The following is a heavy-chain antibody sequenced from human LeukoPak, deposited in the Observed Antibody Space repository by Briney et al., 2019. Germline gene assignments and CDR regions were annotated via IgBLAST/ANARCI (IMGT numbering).Heavy chain of an antibody. D-gene: IGHD3-22*01. CDR1: GGSISSYY. Sequence: PSETLSLTCTVSGGSISSYYWSWIRQPPGKGLEWIGRIYTSGSTNYNPSLKSRVTMSVDTSKNQFSLKLSSVTAADTAVYYCARVGYYDSSGYAFDIWGQGTMVTVSS. CDR2: IYTSGST. J-gene: IGHJ3*02. V-gene: IGHV4-4*07. CDR3: ARVGYYDSSGYAFDI.